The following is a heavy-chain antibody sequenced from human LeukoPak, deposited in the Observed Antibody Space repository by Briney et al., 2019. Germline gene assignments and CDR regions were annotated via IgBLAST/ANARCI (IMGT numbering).Heavy chain of an antibody. Sequence: SETLSLTCTVSGGSISSHYWSWIRQPPGKGLEWIGYIYYSGSTNYNPSLKSRVTISVDTSKNQFSLKLSSVTAADTAVYCCARTAYSSSWAEFDYWGQGTLVTVSS. V-gene: IGHV4-59*11. CDR1: GGSISSHY. CDR3: ARTAYSSSWAEFDY. J-gene: IGHJ4*02. CDR2: IYYSGST. D-gene: IGHD6-13*01.